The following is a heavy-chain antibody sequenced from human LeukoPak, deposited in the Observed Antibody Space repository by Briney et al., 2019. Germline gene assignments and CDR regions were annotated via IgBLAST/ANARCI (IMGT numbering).Heavy chain of an antibody. Sequence: PSGTLSLTCAVSGGSISSSNWWCWVRQPPGKGLGWIGEIYHSGSTNYNPSLKSRVTISVDKSKNQFSLKLSSVTAADTAVYYCARDIGYSGYDLYYWGQGTLVTVSS. V-gene: IGHV4-4*02. D-gene: IGHD5-12*01. CDR1: GGSISSSNW. J-gene: IGHJ4*02. CDR3: ARDIGYSGYDLYY. CDR2: IYHSGST.